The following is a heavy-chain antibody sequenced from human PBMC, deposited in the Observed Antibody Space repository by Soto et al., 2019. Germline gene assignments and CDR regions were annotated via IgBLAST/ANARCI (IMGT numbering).Heavy chain of an antibody. CDR2: ISSDGSST. Sequence: GGSLRLSCAASGFAFNIYWMHWVRQVPGTGLLWVSRISSDGSSTSYADSVEGRFTISRDNAKNTLYLQMNSLRVEDTALYYCASSGYYLPFDYWGQGALVTVS. D-gene: IGHD3-22*01. CDR1: GFAFNIYW. CDR3: ASSGYYLPFDY. J-gene: IGHJ4*02. V-gene: IGHV3-74*01.